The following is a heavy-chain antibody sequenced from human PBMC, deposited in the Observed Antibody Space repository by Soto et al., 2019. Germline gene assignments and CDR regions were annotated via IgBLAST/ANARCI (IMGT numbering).Heavy chain of an antibody. V-gene: IGHV3-23*01. Sequence: GSLRLSCAASGFTFSSYAMSWVRQAPGKGLEWVSAISGSGGSTYYADSVKGRFTISRDNSKNTLYLQMNSLRAEDTAVYYCAKDTYYYDSSGYYCWGQGTLVTVSS. J-gene: IGHJ4*02. CDR1: GFTFSSYA. CDR3: AKDTYYYDSSGYYC. D-gene: IGHD3-22*01. CDR2: ISGSGGST.